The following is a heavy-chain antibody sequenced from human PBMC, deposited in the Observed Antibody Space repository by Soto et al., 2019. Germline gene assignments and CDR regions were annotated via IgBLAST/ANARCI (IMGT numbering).Heavy chain of an antibody. D-gene: IGHD6-19*01. J-gene: IGHJ6*02. CDR1: GFTFSSYA. V-gene: IGHV3-30-3*01. CDR2: ISYDGSNK. Sequence: GGSLRLSCAASGFTFSSYAMHWVRQAPGKGLEWVAVISYDGSNKYYADSVKGRFTISRDNSKNTLYLQMNSLRAEDTAVYYCARTSHSSGWYGGDYYYGMDVWGQGTTVTVSS. CDR3: ARTSHSSGWYGGDYYYGMDV.